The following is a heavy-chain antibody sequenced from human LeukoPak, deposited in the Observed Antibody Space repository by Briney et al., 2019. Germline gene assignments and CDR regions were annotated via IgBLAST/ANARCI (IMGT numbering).Heavy chain of an antibody. Sequence: SETLSLTCAVYGGSFSGYYWSWIRQPPGKGLEWIGEINHSGSTNYNPSLKSRVTISVDTSKNQFSLKLSSVTAADTAVYYCASPYSYGSDAFDIWGQGTMVTVSS. CDR3: ASPYSYGSDAFDI. V-gene: IGHV4-34*01. CDR2: INHSGST. D-gene: IGHD5-18*01. CDR1: GGSFSGYY. J-gene: IGHJ3*02.